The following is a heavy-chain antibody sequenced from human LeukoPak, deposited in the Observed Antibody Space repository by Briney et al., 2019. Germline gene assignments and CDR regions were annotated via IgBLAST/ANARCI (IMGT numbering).Heavy chain of an antibody. CDR3: ARTYYYGSGLPGPKYYFDH. V-gene: IGHV4-39*07. CDR2: INHSGST. J-gene: IGHJ4*02. D-gene: IGHD3-10*01. CDR1: GGSISSSSYY. Sequence: PSETLSLTCTVSGGSISSSSYYWGWIRQPPGKGLEWIGEINHSGSTNYNPSLKSRVTISVDTSKNQFSLKLSSVTAADTAVYYCARTYYYGSGLPGPKYYFDHWGQGTLVTVSS.